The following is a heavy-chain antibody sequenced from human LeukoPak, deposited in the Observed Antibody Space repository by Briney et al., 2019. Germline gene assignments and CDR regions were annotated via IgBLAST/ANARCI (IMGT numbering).Heavy chain of an antibody. D-gene: IGHD2-8*01. CDR2: IKQDGSEK. CDR1: GFTFSTHS. V-gene: IGHV3-7*03. J-gene: IGHJ5*02. Sequence: GGSLRLSSAASGFTFSTHSMNWVRQAPGKGLEWVANIKQDGSEKYYVDSVKGRFTISRDNSKNTLYLQMNSLRAEDTAVYYCAKDRDIVLMVYAPNNWFDPWGQGTLVTVSS. CDR3: AKDRDIVLMVYAPNNWFDP.